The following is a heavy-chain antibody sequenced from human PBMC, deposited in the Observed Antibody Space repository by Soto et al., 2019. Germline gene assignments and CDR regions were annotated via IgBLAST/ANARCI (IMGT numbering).Heavy chain of an antibody. J-gene: IGHJ1*01. V-gene: IGHV3-33*01. D-gene: IGHD5-18*01. Sequence: GGSLRLSCAASGFTFSSYGMHWVRQAPGKGLEWVAVIWYDGSNKYYADSVKGRFTISRDNSKNTLYLQMNSLRAEDTAVYYCGRTPHNYGVKYLFAYRARGSLVPVSS. CDR1: GFTFSSYG. CDR3: GRTPHNYGVKYLFAY. CDR2: IWYDGSNK.